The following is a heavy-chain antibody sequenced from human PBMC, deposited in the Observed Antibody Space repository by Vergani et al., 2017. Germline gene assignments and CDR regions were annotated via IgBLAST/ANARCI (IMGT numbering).Heavy chain of an antibody. CDR2: IIPIFGTA. Sequence: QVQLVQSGAEVKKPGSSVKVSCKTSGGTFKSNTFSWVRQAPGQGLEWMGGIIPIFGTANYAQKFQGRVTITADESTSTAYMELSSLRSEDTAVYYCARERRDIVVVPAATWRGFDPWGQGTLVTVSS. J-gene: IGHJ5*02. D-gene: IGHD2-2*01. CDR3: ARERRDIVVVPAATWRGFDP. CDR1: GGTFKSNT. V-gene: IGHV1-69*01.